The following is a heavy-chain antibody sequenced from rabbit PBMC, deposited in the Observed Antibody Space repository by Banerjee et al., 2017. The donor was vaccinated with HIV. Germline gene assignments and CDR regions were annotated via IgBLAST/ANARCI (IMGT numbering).Heavy chain of an antibody. CDR2: IYNGDGST. D-gene: IGHD7-1*01. CDR1: GFDFSSYW. J-gene: IGHJ4*01. Sequence: QQQLEESGGGLVQPEGSLTLTCKASGFDFSSYWMCWVRQAPGKGLELIACIYNGDGSTYYASWVNGRFTISLDNAQNTVDLQMTSLTAADTATYFCARGAGYTGYDYWYFALWGQGTLVTV. V-gene: IGHV1S47*01. CDR3: ARGAGYTGYDYWYFAL.